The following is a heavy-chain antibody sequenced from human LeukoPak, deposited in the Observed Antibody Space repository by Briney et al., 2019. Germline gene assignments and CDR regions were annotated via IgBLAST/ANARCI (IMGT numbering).Heavy chain of an antibody. CDR2: IYHSGST. CDR3: ARGSIGYYDYVWGSYRLKDFDY. J-gene: IGHJ4*02. D-gene: IGHD3-16*02. V-gene: IGHV4-34*01. Sequence: SETLSLTCAVYGGSFSGYYWGWIQQPPGKGLEWIGSIYHSGSTYYNPSLKSRVTISVDTSKNQFSLNLSSVTAADTAVYYCARGSIGYYDYVWGSYRLKDFDYWGQGTLVTVSS. CDR1: GGSFSGYY.